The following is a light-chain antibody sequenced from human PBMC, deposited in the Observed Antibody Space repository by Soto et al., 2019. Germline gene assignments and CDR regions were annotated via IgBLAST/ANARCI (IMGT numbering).Light chain of an antibody. V-gene: IGKV1-5*01. CDR1: HSIVSW. CDR3: QHYNSSPRP. CDR2: GAS. J-gene: IGKJ4*02. Sequence: DIQMTQSPSTLSASVGDRVTITCRASHSIVSWLAWYQQRPGKVPNLLIYGASTLESGVPSRFSGSGSGTEFPLTLSSLQPDEFATDFCQHYNSSPRPLGRRIKV.